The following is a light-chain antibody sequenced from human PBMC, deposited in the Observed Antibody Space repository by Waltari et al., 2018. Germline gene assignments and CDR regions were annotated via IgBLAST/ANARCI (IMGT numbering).Light chain of an antibody. CDR3: SSYSYSSGTLVI. J-gene: IGLJ2*01. CDR2: EVT. CDR1: RSAIGGYNY. Sequence: QSALTQPASVSGSPGQSITISCTGPRSAIGGYNYVSWYQQHPGKAPELIIFEVTNRPSGVSHRFSGSKSANTASLTISALQADDEADYYCSSYSYSSGTLVIFGGGTRLTVL. V-gene: IGLV2-14*01.